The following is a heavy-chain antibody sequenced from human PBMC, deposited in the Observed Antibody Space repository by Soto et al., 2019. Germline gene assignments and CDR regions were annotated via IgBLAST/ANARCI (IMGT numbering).Heavy chain of an antibody. D-gene: IGHD2-15*01. V-gene: IGHV1-69*01. Sequence: QVNLVQSGAEVKKPGSSVKVSCKLSVGTFSRYVIIRVRQAPGQGLELMGGIIPVSGTANYAQKFQGRVTIAADASTTTGYMEMSSLRFDHTAEYYCATVDRSVALVGWFDPWGQGTLVTVSP. J-gene: IGHJ5*02. CDR2: IIPVSGTA. CDR3: ATVDRSVALVGWFDP. CDR1: VGTFSRYV.